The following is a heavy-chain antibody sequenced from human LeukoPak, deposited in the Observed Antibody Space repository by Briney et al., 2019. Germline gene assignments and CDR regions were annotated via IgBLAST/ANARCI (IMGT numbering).Heavy chain of an antibody. CDR1: GYTFTSYG. J-gene: IGHJ4*02. CDR3: ARDLHGGSYYEY. D-gene: IGHD1-26*01. CDR2: ISAYNGNT. V-gene: IGHV1-18*01. Sequence: ASVKVSCKASGYTFTSYGTSWVRQAPGQGLEWMGWISAYNGNTNYAQKLQGRVTMTTDTSTSTAYMELRSLRSDDTAVYYCARDLHGGSYYEYWGQGTLVTVSS.